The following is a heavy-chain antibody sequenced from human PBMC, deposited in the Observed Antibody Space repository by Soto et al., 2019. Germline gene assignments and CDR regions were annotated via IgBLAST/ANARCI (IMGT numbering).Heavy chain of an antibody. CDR2: INAGNGNT. Sequence: QVQLVQSGAEEKKPGASVKVSCKASGYTFTNYAMDWVRQAPGQRLEWMGWINAGNGNTKYSQNFQGRVTITRDTSASTVYMELSSLRFEDTAVYYCARGKGYNWNHGCFDPWGQGTLVTVSS. V-gene: IGHV1-3*05. CDR1: GYTFTNYA. D-gene: IGHD1-20*01. J-gene: IGHJ5*02. CDR3: ARGKGYNWNHGCFDP.